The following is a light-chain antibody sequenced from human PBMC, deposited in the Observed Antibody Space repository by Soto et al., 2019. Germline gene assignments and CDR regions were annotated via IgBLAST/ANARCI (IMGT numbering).Light chain of an antibody. Sequence: DVEMTQSPSILPTSIGDRVTINCRASQNVSNWLAWYQQKPGKAPKLLIYKASRLESGVPSRFSAGGSGTDFTLTINSLQSDDFATYFCQQYSKESTFGQGTKLEIK. CDR1: QNVSNW. CDR3: QQYSKEST. CDR2: KAS. J-gene: IGKJ2*01. V-gene: IGKV1-5*03.